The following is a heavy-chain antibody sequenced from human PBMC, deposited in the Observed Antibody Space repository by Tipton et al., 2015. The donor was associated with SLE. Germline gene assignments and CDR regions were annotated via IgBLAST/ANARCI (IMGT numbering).Heavy chain of an antibody. Sequence: TLSLTCTVSGGSISSGSYYWSWIRQPAGKGLEWIGRIYTSGSTNYNPSRKSRVTISVDTSKNQFSLKLSSVTAADTAVYYCARERTGTTGDRDYWGQGTLVTVSS. CDR2: IYTSGST. CDR1: GGSISSGSYY. D-gene: IGHD1-1*01. V-gene: IGHV4-61*02. CDR3: ARERTGTTGDRDY. J-gene: IGHJ4*02.